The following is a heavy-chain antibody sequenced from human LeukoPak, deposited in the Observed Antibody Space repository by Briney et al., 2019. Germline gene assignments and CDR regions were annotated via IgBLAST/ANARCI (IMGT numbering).Heavy chain of an antibody. Sequence: SETLSLTCTVSGGSISSSSYYWGWIRQPPGKGLEWIGSIYYSGSTYYNPSLKSRVTISVDTSKNQFSLKLSSVTAADTAVHYCARERRYQLLPDAFDIWGQGTMVTVSS. J-gene: IGHJ3*02. CDR2: IYYSGST. D-gene: IGHD2-2*01. V-gene: IGHV4-39*02. CDR1: GGSISSSSYY. CDR3: ARERRYQLLPDAFDI.